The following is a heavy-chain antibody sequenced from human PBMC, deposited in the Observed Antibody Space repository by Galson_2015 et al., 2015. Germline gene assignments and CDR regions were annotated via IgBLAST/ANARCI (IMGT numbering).Heavy chain of an antibody. J-gene: IGHJ6*02. D-gene: IGHD6-6*01. CDR3: ARDGMYSSSSPAGYYYYGMDV. CDR1: GYTFTSYG. Sequence: SVKVSCKASGYTFTSYGISWVRQAPGQGLEWMGWISAYNGNTNYAQKLQGRVTMTTDTSTSTAYMELRSLRSDDTAVYYCARDGMYSSSSPAGYYYYGMDVWGQGTTVTVSS. CDR2: ISAYNGNT. V-gene: IGHV1-18*01.